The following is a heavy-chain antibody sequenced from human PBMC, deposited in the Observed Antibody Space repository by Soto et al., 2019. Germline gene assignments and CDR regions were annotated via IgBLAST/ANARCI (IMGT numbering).Heavy chain of an antibody. CDR3: ARTFEWRHGAFDI. J-gene: IGHJ3*02. CDR2: IIPIFGTA. Sequence: QVQLVQSGAEVKKPGASVKVSCKASGGTFSSYAISWVRQAPGQGREWMGGIIPIFGTANYAQKFQGRVTITADEYTSTDYMELSSLRAEDTAVYYCARTFEWRHGAFDIWGQGTMVTVSS. CDR1: GGTFSSYA. D-gene: IGHD3-9*01. V-gene: IGHV1-69*01.